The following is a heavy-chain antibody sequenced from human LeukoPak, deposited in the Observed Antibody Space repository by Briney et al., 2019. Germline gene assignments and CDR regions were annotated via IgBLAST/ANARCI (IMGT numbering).Heavy chain of an antibody. D-gene: IGHD2-15*01. CDR2: IYSGGST. V-gene: IGHV3-53*01. J-gene: IGHJ4*02. CDR3: ARLYCSGGSCYPNYFDY. CDR1: GFTLSSNY. Sequence: GGSLRLSCAASGFTLSSNYMAWVRQAPGKGLEGVSVIYSGGSTFYADSVKCRFTISRDISKNTLYLQMNSLRAEDTAVYYCARLYCSGGSCYPNYFDYWGQGTLVTVSS.